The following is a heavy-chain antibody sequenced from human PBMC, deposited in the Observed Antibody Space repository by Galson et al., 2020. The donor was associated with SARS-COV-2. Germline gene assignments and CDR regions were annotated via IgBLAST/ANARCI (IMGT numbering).Heavy chain of an antibody. V-gene: IGHV3-33*01. CDR3: AVSIIVAGGIDY. D-gene: IGHD6-19*01. Sequence: GESLKISCAASGFPFSTYAMHWVRQAPGKGLEWVAVIWSDGLHKYYGDSVKGRFTISRDNSKNTVDLQMKSLRVEDTAVYYCAVSIIVAGGIDYWGQGTLVTVSS. J-gene: IGHJ4*02. CDR1: GFPFSTYA. CDR2: IWSDGLHK.